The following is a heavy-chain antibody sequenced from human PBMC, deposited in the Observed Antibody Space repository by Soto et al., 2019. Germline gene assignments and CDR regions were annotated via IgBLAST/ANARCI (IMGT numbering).Heavy chain of an antibody. V-gene: IGHV1-69*01. D-gene: IGHD3-22*01. Sequence: QVQLVQSGAEVQKPGSSVKVSCKASGGTFSSYAISWVRQAPGQGLEWMGGIIPIFGTANYAQKFQGRVTITADESTSTAYMELSSLRSEDTAVYYCARVPLRYYDSSGSHFDLWGRGTLVTVSS. J-gene: IGHJ2*01. CDR3: ARVPLRYYDSSGSHFDL. CDR1: GGTFSSYA. CDR2: IIPIFGTA.